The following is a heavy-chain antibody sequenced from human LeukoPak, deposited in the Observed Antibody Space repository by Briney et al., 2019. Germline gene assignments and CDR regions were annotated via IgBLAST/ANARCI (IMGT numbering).Heavy chain of an antibody. V-gene: IGHV4-61*09. CDR2: IYATGST. CDR1: VGSISSIPYY. Sequence: PSQTLSLTCTVSVGSISSIPYYSSWLRQPAGKGLEWIGQIYATGSTNYSPSLKSRVTISLDTSKNQFSLNLSYVTAADTAVYYCATAYSGSYYFADYWGQGILVSVSS. D-gene: IGHD1-26*01. CDR3: ATAYSGSYYFADY. J-gene: IGHJ4*02.